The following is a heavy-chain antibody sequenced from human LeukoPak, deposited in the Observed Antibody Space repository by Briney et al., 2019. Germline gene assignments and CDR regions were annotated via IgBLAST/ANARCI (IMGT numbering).Heavy chain of an antibody. Sequence: PSETLSLTCAVYGGSFSGYYWSWIRQPPGKGLEWIGEINHSGGTNYNPSLKSRVTISVDTSKNQFSLKLSSVTAADTAVYYCARGIGPFDYWGQGTLVTVSS. CDR3: ARGIGPFDY. CDR2: INHSGGT. J-gene: IGHJ4*02. V-gene: IGHV4-34*01. CDR1: GGSFSGYY.